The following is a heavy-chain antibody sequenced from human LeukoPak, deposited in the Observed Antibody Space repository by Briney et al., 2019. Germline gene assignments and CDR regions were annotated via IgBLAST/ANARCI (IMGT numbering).Heavy chain of an antibody. CDR2: IGSSGSPI. V-gene: IGHV3-48*03. CDR1: GFTFSSFE. CDR3: AELGITMIGGV. Sequence: HPGGSLRLSCAASGFTFSSFEMNWVRQPPGKGLEWVSYIGSSGSPIYYADSVKGRFTISRDNAKNSLYLQMNSLRAEDTAVYYCAELGITMIGGVWGKGTTVTISS. J-gene: IGHJ6*04. D-gene: IGHD3-10*02.